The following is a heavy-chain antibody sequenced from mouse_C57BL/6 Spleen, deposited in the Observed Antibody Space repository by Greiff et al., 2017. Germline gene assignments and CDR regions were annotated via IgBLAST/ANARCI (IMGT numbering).Heavy chain of an antibody. CDR2: INPNNGGT. D-gene: IGHD2-2*01. Sequence: EVQLQQSGPELVKPGASVKISCKASGYTFTDYYMNWVKQSHGKSLEWIGDINPNNGGTSYNQKFKGKATLTVDKSSSTAYMELRSLTSEDSAVYYCARLGGYEGSFYYFDYWGQGTTLTVSS. CDR3: ARLGGYEGSFYYFDY. J-gene: IGHJ2*01. V-gene: IGHV1-26*01. CDR1: GYTFTDYY.